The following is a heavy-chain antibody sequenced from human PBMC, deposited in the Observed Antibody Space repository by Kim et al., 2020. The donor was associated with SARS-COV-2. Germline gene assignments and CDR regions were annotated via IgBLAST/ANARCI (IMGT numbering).Heavy chain of an antibody. J-gene: IGHJ4*02. CDR3: AKGGGLDGGYFDY. D-gene: IGHD3-16*01. Sequence: GGSLRLSCAASGFTFDDYAMHWVRQAPGKGLEWVSGISWNSGSIGYADSVKGRFTISRDNANNSLYLQMNSLRAEDTALYYCAKGGGLDGGYFDYWGQGTLVTVSS. V-gene: IGHV3-9*01. CDR2: ISWNSGSI. CDR1: GFTFDDYA.